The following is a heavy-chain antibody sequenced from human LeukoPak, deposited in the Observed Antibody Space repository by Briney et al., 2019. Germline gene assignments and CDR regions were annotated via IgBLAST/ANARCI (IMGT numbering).Heavy chain of an antibody. CDR1: GFTFSGYW. V-gene: IGHV3-7*01. D-gene: IGHD2-2*01. CDR3: ARDVRCSSTSCYRLHYYGMDV. Sequence: GGSLRLSCAASGFTFSGYWMSWVRQTPGKGLEWVANIKQDGSEKYYVDSVKGRFTISGDNAKNSLYLQMNSLRAEDTAVYYCARDVRCSSTSCYRLHYYGMDVWGQGTTVTVSS. J-gene: IGHJ6*02. CDR2: IKQDGSEK.